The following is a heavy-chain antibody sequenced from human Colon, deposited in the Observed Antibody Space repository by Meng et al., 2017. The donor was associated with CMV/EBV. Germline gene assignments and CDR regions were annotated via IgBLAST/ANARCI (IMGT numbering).Heavy chain of an antibody. J-gene: IGHJ4*02. CDR1: GGSISSSSYY. V-gene: IGHV4-39*07. CDR2: INHSGST. CDR3: ARPGY. Sequence: SETLSLTCTVSGGSISSSSYYWGWIRQPPGKGLEWIGEINHSGSTNYNPSLKSRVTISVDTSKNQFSLKLSSVTAADTAVYYCARPGYWGQGTLVTVSS.